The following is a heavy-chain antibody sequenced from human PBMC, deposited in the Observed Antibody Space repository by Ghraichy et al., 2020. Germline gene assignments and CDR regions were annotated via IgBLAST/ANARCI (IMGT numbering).Heavy chain of an antibody. Sequence: GESLNISCAASGFTFSSYGMHWVRQAPGKGLEWVAVIWYDGSNKYYADSVKGRFTISRDNSKNTLYLQMNSLRAEDTAVYYCAREMIVVVITQVFSGMDVWGQGTTVTVSS. V-gene: IGHV3-33*01. CDR3: AREMIVVVITQVFSGMDV. J-gene: IGHJ6*02. CDR1: GFTFSSYG. D-gene: IGHD3-22*01. CDR2: IWYDGSNK.